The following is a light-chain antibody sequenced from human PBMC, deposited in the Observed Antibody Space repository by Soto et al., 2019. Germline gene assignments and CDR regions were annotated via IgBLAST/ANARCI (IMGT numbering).Light chain of an antibody. Sequence: DLVMTQSPLSLPVTPGEPASISCRSSQSLLHSNGYNSLDWYLQKPGQSPQLLIYLGSNRASGVPDRFSGSGSGTDFTLKISRVEAEDVGVYYCMQALQTPTFGQGTKVEIK. CDR1: QSLLHSNGYNS. CDR2: LGS. V-gene: IGKV2-28*01. J-gene: IGKJ1*01. CDR3: MQALQTPT.